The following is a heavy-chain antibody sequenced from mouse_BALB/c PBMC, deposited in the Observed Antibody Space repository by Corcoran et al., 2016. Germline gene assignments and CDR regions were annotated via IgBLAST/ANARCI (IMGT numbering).Heavy chain of an antibody. CDR3: ARRGSSYVRAMDY. J-gene: IGHJ4*01. Sequence: QIQLVQSGPELKKPGETVKISCKASGYSFTNYGMNWVKQAPGKGLKWMGWINTYTGEPTYADDFKGRFAFSLETSASTAYLQINNLKNEDTATYFCARRGSSYVRAMDYWGQGTSVTVSS. CDR1: GYSFTNYG. V-gene: IGHV9-3-1*01. CDR2: INTYTGEP. D-gene: IGHD1-1*01.